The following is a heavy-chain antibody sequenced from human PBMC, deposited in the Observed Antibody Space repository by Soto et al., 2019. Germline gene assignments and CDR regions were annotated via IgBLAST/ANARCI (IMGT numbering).Heavy chain of an antibody. D-gene: IGHD3-10*01. Sequence: SETLSLTCSVSGGSISSSSYSWGWIRQPPGKGLEWIGTIYYSGSTHYNPSLEGRVTISADTSNNQLSLRLSSVTAADTAVYYCARDKGILWFGELFQDIWGQGPMVTVSS. CDR1: GGSISSSSYS. CDR2: IYYSGST. CDR3: ARDKGILWFGELFQDI. J-gene: IGHJ3*02. V-gene: IGHV4-39*07.